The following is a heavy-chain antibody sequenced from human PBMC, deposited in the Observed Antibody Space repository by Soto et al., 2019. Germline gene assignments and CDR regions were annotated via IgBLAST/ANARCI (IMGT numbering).Heavy chain of an antibody. CDR3: ARPLRDRNYYYGMAV. Sequence: QVQLVQSGAEMQQPGASVRVSCKASGGTFSKYAFSWVRQAPGHGLEWLGGTIPMFGTPNYAQKFQGRVAISADESTATVYMELSSLRSEDTAVYFCARPLRDRNYYYGMAVWGQGTTVTVSS. CDR2: TIPMFGTP. D-gene: IGHD3-22*01. V-gene: IGHV1-69*01. CDR1: GGTFSKYA. J-gene: IGHJ6*02.